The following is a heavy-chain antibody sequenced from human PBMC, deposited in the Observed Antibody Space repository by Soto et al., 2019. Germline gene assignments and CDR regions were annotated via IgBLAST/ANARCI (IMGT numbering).Heavy chain of an antibody. CDR1: GYSFTSYW. V-gene: IGHV5-51*01. CDR2: IYPGDSDT. D-gene: IGHD3-9*01. Sequence: GESLKISCKGSGYSFTSYWIGWVRQMPGKGLEWMGIIYPGDSDTRYSPSFQGQVTISADKSISTAYLQWSSLKASDTAMYYCARGSPDYDILTGYYSKPNYYYYYGMDVWGQGTTVTVSS. CDR3: ARGSPDYDILTGYYSKPNYYYYYGMDV. J-gene: IGHJ6*02.